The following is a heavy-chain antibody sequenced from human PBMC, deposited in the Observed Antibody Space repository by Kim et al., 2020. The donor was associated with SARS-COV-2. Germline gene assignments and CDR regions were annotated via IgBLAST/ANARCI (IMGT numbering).Heavy chain of an antibody. J-gene: IGHJ1*01. CDR2: INPNSGGT. V-gene: IGHV1-2*02. Sequence: ASVKVSCKASGYSFTGYNMHWVRQAPGQGLEWLGWINPNSGGTNYAQKFQGRVTMTRDTSISTVYMELSSLRSDDTALYYCARALGYCRSYTCTPRERWG. CDR1: GYSFTGYN. D-gene: IGHD2-2*01. CDR3: ARALGYCRSYTCTPRER.